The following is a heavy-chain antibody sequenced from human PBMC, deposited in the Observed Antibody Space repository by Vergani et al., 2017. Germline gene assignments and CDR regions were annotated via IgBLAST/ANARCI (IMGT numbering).Heavy chain of an antibody. Sequence: EVQLVESGGGLIQPGGSLRLSCAASGFTVSSNYMSWVRQAPGKGLEWVSVIYSGGSTYYADSVKGRFTIASDNSKNKLYLQMNSLRAEDTAVYYCARVAYDSTHFDYWGQGTLVTVSS. CDR1: GFTVSSNY. CDR2: IYSGGST. D-gene: IGHD3-22*01. J-gene: IGHJ4*02. CDR3: ARVAYDSTHFDY. V-gene: IGHV3-53*01.